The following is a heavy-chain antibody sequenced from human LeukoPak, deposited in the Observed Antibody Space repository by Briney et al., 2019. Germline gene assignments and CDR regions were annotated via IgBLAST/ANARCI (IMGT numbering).Heavy chain of an antibody. CDR2: IFPSGGEI. J-gene: IGHJ4*02. Sequence: GGSLRLSCEASGFTFSTFAMIWVRQPPGKGLEWVSSIFPSGGEIHYADSVRGRFTISRDNSKSTLSLQMNSLRAEDTAVYYCAKDLGRYYFDYWGQGTLVTVSS. CDR1: GFTFSTFA. CDR3: AKDLGRYYFDY. V-gene: IGHV3-23*01.